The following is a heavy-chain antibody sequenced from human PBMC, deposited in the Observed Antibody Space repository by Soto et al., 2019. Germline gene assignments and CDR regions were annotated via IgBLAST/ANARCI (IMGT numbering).Heavy chain of an antibody. CDR2: IYWDDDK. CDR1: GFSLSTRGLG. J-gene: IGHJ4*02. D-gene: IGHD3-16*02. CDR3: AHSTIWGSYRSPFDY. Sequence: QITLKESGPTLVKPTQTLTLTCTFSGFSLSTRGLGVGWIRQPPGKALEWLALIYWDDDKRYSPSLKSRLTITKDTSKNQVVLIMANMDPVDTATYYCAHSTIWGSYRSPFDYWGQGTLVTVSS. V-gene: IGHV2-5*02.